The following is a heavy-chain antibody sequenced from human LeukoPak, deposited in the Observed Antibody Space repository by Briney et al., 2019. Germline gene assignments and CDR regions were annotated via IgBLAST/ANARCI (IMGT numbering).Heavy chain of an antibody. CDR2: INHSGST. V-gene: IGHV4-34*01. Sequence: SETLSLTCAVYGGSFSGYYWSWIRQPPGKGLEWIGEINHSGSTNYNPSLKSRVTISVDTSKNQFSLKLSSVTAADTAVYYCARDLPTYYDILTGYRNWFDPWGQGTLVTVSS. CDR3: ARDLPTYYDILTGYRNWFDP. CDR1: GGSFSGYY. J-gene: IGHJ5*02. D-gene: IGHD3-9*01.